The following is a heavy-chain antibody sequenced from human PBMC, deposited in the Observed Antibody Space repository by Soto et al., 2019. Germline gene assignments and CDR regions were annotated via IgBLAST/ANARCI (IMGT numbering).Heavy chain of an antibody. D-gene: IGHD3-3*01. CDR1: GGTFSSYA. CDR3: ASSLTYYDFWSGTIFDY. V-gene: IGHV1-69*01. Sequence: QVQLVQSGAEVKKPGSSVQVSCKASGGTFSSYAISWVRQAPGQGLEWMGGIIPIFGTANYAQKFQGRVTIPADESTSTAYMELSSLRSEDTAVYYCASSLTYYDFWSGTIFDYWGQGTLVTVSS. J-gene: IGHJ4*02. CDR2: IIPIFGTA.